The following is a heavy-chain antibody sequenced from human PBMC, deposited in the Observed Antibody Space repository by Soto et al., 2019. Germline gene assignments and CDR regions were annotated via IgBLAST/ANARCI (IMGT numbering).Heavy chain of an antibody. CDR1: GFTFSSYD. Sequence: EVQLVESGGGLVQPGGSLRLSCAASGFTFSSYDMHWVRQATGKGLEWVSAIGTAGDTYYPGSVKGRFTISRENAKNSLYLQMNSLRAGDTAVYYCARAAMTTVAYYYYYGMDVWGQGTTVTVSS. CDR2: IGTAGDT. CDR3: ARAAMTTVAYYYYYGMDV. J-gene: IGHJ6*02. V-gene: IGHV3-13*01. D-gene: IGHD4-17*01.